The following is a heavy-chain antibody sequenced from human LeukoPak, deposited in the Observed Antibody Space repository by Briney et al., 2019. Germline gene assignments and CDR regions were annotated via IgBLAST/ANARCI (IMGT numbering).Heavy chain of an antibody. V-gene: IGHV4-34*01. Sequence: PSETLSLICAVYGGSFSGYYWSWIRQPPGKGLEWIGEINHSGSTNYNPSLKSRVTISVDTSKNQFSLKLSSVTAADTAVYYCARVSGDYGGNSDWYWGQGTLVTVSS. CDR2: INHSGST. CDR1: GGSFSGYY. J-gene: IGHJ4*02. D-gene: IGHD4-23*01. CDR3: ARVSGDYGGNSDWY.